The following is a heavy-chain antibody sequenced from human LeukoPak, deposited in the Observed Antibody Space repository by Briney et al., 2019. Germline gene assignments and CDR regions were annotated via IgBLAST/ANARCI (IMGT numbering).Heavy chain of an antibody. CDR2: INTNTGNP. V-gene: IGHV7-4-1*02. Sequence: ASVKVSCKASGYTFSSYAMIWVRQAPGQGLEWMGWINTNTGNPTYAQGFTGRFVFSLDTSVSTAYLQISSLKAEDTAVYYCARDWSMYGMDVWGQGTTVTVSS. CDR1: GYTFSSYA. D-gene: IGHD3-3*01. CDR3: ARDWSMYGMDV. J-gene: IGHJ6*02.